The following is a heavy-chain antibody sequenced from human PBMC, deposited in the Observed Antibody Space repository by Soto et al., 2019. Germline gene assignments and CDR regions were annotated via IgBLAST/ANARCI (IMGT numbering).Heavy chain of an antibody. CDR2: IKQDGSEK. D-gene: IGHD6-13*01. V-gene: IGHV3-7*01. J-gene: IGHJ4*02. CDR1: GFTFSSYW. CDR3: AKGAGAAAGIIDY. Sequence: AGGSLRLSCAASGFTFSSYWMNWVRQAPGKGLEWVANIKQDGSEKYYVDSVKGRFTISRDNAKNSLYLQMNSLRAEDTAVYYCAKGAGAAAGIIDYWGQGTLVTVSS.